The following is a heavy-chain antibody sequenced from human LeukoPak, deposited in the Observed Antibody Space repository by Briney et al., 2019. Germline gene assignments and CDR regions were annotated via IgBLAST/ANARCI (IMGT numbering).Heavy chain of an antibody. CDR2: IYFSGST. V-gene: IGHV4-59*01. CDR1: GGSISSDY. Sequence: SETLSLTCTVSGGSISSDYWSWIRQPPGKGLEWIGYIYFSGSTNYNPSLKSRVTISVDTSKTQLSLKLSSVTAADTAVYYCARDFRGGYDFWSGYYTPYYFDYWGQGTLVTVSP. CDR3: ARDFRGGYDFWSGYYTPYYFDY. J-gene: IGHJ4*02. D-gene: IGHD3-3*01.